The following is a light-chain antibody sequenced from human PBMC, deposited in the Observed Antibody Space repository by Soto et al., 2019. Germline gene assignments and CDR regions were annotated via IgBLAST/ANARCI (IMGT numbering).Light chain of an antibody. CDR3: TSSLSNSVVV. CDR2: EVS. CDR1: SSDVDDYNY. Sequence: QSALTQPASVSGSPGQSITISCSGTSSDVDDYNYVSWYQQHPSKAPKLMIYEVSHRLSGVSNRFSGSNSGYTASLTISGLQDEDEADYYCTSSLSNSVVVFGGGTKLTVL. V-gene: IGLV2-14*01. J-gene: IGLJ3*02.